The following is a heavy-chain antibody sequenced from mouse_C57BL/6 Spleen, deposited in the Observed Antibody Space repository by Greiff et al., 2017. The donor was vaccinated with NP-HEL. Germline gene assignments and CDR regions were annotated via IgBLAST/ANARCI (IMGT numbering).Heavy chain of an antibody. J-gene: IGHJ3*01. V-gene: IGHV1-80*01. CDR2: IYPGDGDT. D-gene: IGHD3-2*02. CDR3: AREMTAQAPFAY. Sequence: QVQLQQSGAELVKPGASVKISCKASGYAFSSYWMNWVKQRPGKGLEWIGQIYPGDGDTNYNGKFKGKATLTADKSSSTAYMQLSSLTSEDSAVYFCAREMTAQAPFAYWGQGTLVTVSA. CDR1: GYAFSSYW.